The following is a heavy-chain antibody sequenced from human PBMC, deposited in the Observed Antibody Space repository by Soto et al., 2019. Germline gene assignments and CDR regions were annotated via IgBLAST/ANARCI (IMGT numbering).Heavy chain of an antibody. J-gene: IGHJ4*02. D-gene: IGHD5-12*01. CDR1: GYSISSGYY. Sequence: SETLSLTCAVCGYSISSGYYWGWIRQPPGKGLEWIGSIYHSGSTYYNPSLKSRVTISVDTSKNQFSLKLSSVTAADTAVYYCARYSGYEFEYWGQGTLVTVSS. CDR2: IYHSGST. CDR3: ARYSGYEFEY. V-gene: IGHV4-38-2*01.